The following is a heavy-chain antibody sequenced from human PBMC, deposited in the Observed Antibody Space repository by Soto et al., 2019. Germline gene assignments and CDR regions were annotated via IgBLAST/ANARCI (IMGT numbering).Heavy chain of an antibody. CDR2: IYYSGST. V-gene: IGHV4-59*01. J-gene: IGHJ3*02. D-gene: IGHD3-9*01. CDR1: GGSISSYY. Sequence: SETLSLTCTVSGGSISSYYWSWIRQPPGKGLEWIGYIYYSGSTNYNPSLKSRVTISVDTSKNQFSLKLSSVTAADTAVHYCARALILTGYYTHDAFDIWGQGTMVT. CDR3: ARALILTGYYTHDAFDI.